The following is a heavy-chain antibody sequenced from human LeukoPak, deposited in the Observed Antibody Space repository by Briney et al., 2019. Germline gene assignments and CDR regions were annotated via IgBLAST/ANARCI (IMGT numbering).Heavy chain of an antibody. CDR1: GGSISSYY. CDR3: ARDVNEQQLVGGDAFDI. CDR2: IYTSGST. D-gene: IGHD6-13*01. V-gene: IGHV4-4*07. J-gene: IGHJ3*02. Sequence: SETLSLTCTVSGGSISSYYWSWIRQPAGKGLEWIGRIYTSGSTNYNPSLKSRVTMSVDTSKNQFSLKQSSVTAADTAVYYCARDVNEQQLVGGDAFDIWGQGTMVTVSS.